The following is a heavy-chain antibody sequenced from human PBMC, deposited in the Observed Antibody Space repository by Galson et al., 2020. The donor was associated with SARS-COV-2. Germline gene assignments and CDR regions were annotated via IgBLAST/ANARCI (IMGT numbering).Heavy chain of an antibody. J-gene: IGHJ6*02. D-gene: IGHD2-2*01. CDR2: IIPIFGTA. Sequence: SVKVSCKASGGTFSSYAISWVRQAPGQGLEWMGGIIPIFGTANYAQKFQGRVTITADESTSTAYMELSSLRSEDTAVYYCARVPRNYCSSTSCYGLHYGMDVWGQGTTVTVSS. CDR3: ARVPRNYCSSTSCYGLHYGMDV. V-gene: IGHV1-69*13. CDR1: GGTFSSYA.